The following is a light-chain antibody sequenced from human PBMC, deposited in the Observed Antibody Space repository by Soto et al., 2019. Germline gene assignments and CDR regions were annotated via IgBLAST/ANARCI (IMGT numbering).Light chain of an antibody. CDR1: QGISNY. J-gene: IGKJ4*01. Sequence: DIQMTQSPSSLSASVGDRITITCRTSQGISNYLAWYQQKSGEVPKLLIYLASTLRSGVPSRVSGSRSGTDFTLTISSLQPEDVAIYYCQKYNSAPLFGGGTKVEI. CDR2: LAS. CDR3: QKYNSAPL. V-gene: IGKV1-27*01.